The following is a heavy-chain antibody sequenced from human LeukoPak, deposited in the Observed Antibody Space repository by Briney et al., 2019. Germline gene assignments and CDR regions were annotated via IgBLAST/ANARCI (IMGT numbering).Heavy chain of an antibody. CDR2: IYYSGST. V-gene: IGHV4-59*08. J-gene: IGHJ4*02. D-gene: IGHD1-14*01. CDR3: ALRGSSNGNFSY. CDR1: GVSIMGYN. Sequence: SETLSLTCTGSGVSIMGYNWSWIRQPPGKGLEWIGYIYYSGSTNYNPSLKSRVTISVDTSKNQFSLKLSSVTAADTAAYYCALRGSSNGNFSYWGQGTLVTVSS.